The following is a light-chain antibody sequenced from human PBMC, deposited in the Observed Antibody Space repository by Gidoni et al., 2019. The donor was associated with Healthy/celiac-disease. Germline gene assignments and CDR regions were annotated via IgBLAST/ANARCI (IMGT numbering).Light chain of an antibody. CDR2: AAS. CDR1: QGISSY. J-gene: IGKJ1*01. CDR3: QQLDSYPRT. Sequence: QLTQSPSSLSASVGDRVTITCRASQGISSYLAWYQQKPGKAPKLLIYAASTLQSGVPSRLSGSGSGTDFTITISSLQPIDFATYYCQQLDSYPRTFGQGTKVEIK. V-gene: IGKV1-9*01.